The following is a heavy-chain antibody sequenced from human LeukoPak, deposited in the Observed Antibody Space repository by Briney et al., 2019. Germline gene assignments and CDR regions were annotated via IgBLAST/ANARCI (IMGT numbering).Heavy chain of an antibody. V-gene: IGHV3-48*03. Sequence: GGSLRLSCAASGFTFSSYEMNWVRQAPGKGLEWVSYISSSGSTIYYADSVKGRFTISRDNAKNSLYLQMNSLRAEDTAVYYCARGESLLVVNSPVFDYWGQGTLVTVSS. D-gene: IGHD2-21*01. J-gene: IGHJ4*02. CDR2: ISSSGSTI. CDR3: ARGESLLVVNSPVFDY. CDR1: GFTFSSYE.